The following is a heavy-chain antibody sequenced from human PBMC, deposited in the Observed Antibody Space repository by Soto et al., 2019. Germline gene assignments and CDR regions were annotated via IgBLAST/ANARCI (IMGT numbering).Heavy chain of an antibody. Sequence: QVQLVQSGAEVKKPGASVKISCEASGYTFISRALHWVRQAPGKRLEWMGWINPDNANTKYSQNFQGRVTFTRDTSATTAYMELSSRRSEDTAVYFCARDHGSGHYFDYWGQGTLVTVSS. V-gene: IGHV1-3*01. D-gene: IGHD2-15*01. CDR1: GYTFISRA. J-gene: IGHJ4*02. CDR2: INPDNANT. CDR3: ARDHGSGHYFDY.